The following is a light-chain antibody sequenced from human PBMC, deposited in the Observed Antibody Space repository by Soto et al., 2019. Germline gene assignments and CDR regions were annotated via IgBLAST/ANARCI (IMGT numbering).Light chain of an antibody. CDR3: SSYTSSSTLYV. CDR2: DVS. J-gene: IGLJ1*01. V-gene: IGLV2-14*01. Sequence: VLTQPASVSVSPGQSITISCTLPRSDVGGYNYVSWYQQHPGKAPKLMIYDVSNRPSGVSNRFSGSKSGNTASLTISGLQAEDEADYYCSSYTSSSTLYVFGTGTKVTVL. CDR1: RSDVGGYNY.